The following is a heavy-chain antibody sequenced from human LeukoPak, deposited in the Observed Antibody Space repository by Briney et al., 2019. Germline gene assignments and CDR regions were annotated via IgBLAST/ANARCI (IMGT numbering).Heavy chain of an antibody. V-gene: IGHV3-30-3*01. D-gene: IGHD4-11*01. CDR3: ARGGQYSNYGWFDP. CDR2: ISYDGSNK. J-gene: IGHJ5*02. CDR1: GFTFSSYA. Sequence: GGSLRLSCAASGFTFSSYAMHWVRQAPGKGLEWVAVISYDGSNKYYADSVKGRFTISRDNSKNTLYLQMNSLRAEDTAVYYCARGGQYSNYGWFDPWGQGTLVTVSS.